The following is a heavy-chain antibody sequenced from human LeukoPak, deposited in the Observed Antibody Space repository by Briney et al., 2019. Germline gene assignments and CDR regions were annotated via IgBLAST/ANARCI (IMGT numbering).Heavy chain of an antibody. CDR1: GGSFSGYY. V-gene: IGHV4-34*01. D-gene: IGHD3-16*01. J-gene: IGHJ6*02. CDR3: ARDLRLAV. CDR2: INHSGST. Sequence: PSETLSLTCAVYGGSFSGYYWSWIRQPPGKGLEWIGEINHSGSTNYNPSLKSRVTISVDTSKNQFSLKLSSVTAADTAVYYCARDLRLAVWGQGTTVTVSS.